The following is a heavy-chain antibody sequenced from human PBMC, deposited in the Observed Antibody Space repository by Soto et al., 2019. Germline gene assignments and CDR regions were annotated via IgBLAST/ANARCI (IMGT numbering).Heavy chain of an antibody. J-gene: IGHJ3*02. CDR3: ARDQSVVVVAATDDAFDI. Sequence: GASVKVSCKASGYTFTSYAMHWVRQAPGQRLEWMGWINAGNGNTKYSQKFQGRVTITRDTSASTAYMELSSLRSEDTAVYYCARDQSVVVVAATDDAFDIWGQGTMVTVS. CDR1: GYTFTSYA. D-gene: IGHD2-15*01. V-gene: IGHV1-3*01. CDR2: INAGNGNT.